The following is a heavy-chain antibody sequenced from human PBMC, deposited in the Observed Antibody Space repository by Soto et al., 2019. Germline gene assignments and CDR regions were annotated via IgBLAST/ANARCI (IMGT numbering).Heavy chain of an antibody. Sequence: QVQLVESGGGVVQPGRSLRLSCAASGFTFSSYGMHWVRQAPGKGLEWVAVIWYDGSNKYYADSVKGRFTISRDNTKNSLYRKMNSLRAEDTAVYYGARDRWSWGGCGAVCAGGVMDVWGQGTTVTVSS. V-gene: IGHV3-33*01. CDR3: ARDRWSWGGCGAVCAGGVMDV. CDR2: IWYDGSNK. CDR1: GFTFSSYG. D-gene: IGHD3-16*01. J-gene: IGHJ6*02.